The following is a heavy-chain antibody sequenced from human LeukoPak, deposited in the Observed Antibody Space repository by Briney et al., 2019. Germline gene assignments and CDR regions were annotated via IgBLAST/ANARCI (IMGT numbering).Heavy chain of an antibody. CDR2: IQQDGSGE. D-gene: IGHD1-1*01. CDR1: GFPFSTFW. J-gene: IGHJ5*02. Sequence: GGSLRLSCEASGFPFSTFWMIWVRQPPGKGLEWVAKIQQDGSGEEYVDTVKGRFTISRDNAKNSLYLQMNSLRVEDTGVYYCARENWYRFDPWGQGTLVTVSS. V-gene: IGHV3-7*01. CDR3: ARENWYRFDP.